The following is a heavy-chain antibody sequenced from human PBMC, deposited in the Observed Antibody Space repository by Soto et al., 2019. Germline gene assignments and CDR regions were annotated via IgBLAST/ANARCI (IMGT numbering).Heavy chain of an antibody. J-gene: IGHJ6*02. CDR3: ASIYYDSSGYRGYYYGMDV. CDR2: ISAYNGNT. D-gene: IGHD3-22*01. V-gene: IGHV1-18*04. CDR1: GYTFTSYG. Sequence: GASVKVSCKASGYTFTSYGISWVRQAPGQGLEWMGWISAYNGNTNYAQKLQGRVTMTTDTSTSTAYMELRSLRSDDTAVYYCASIYYDSSGYRGYYYGMDVWGQGTTVTVS.